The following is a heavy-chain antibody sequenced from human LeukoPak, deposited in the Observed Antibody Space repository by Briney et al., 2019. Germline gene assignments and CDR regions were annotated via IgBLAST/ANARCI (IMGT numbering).Heavy chain of an antibody. CDR1: GYTFTSYG. CDR2: ISAYNGNT. V-gene: IGHV1-18*01. D-gene: IGHD3-16*01. Sequence: ASVKVSCKASGYTFTSYGISWVRQAPGQGLEWMGWISAYNGNTNYAQKLQGRVTMTTDTSTSTAYMGLRSLRSDDTAGYNCARTRSSLSDYWGQGTLVTVSS. J-gene: IGHJ4*02. CDR3: ARTRSSLSDY.